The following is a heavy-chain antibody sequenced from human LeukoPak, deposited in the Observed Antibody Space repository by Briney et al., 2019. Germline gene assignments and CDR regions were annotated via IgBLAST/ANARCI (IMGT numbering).Heavy chain of an antibody. Sequence: GASVKVSCKASGGTFSSYTISWVRQAPGQGLEWMGRIIPILGKANYARKFQGRVTITADKSTSTAYMELSSLRSEDTAVYYCATRGEGVTYFYWGQGTLVTVSS. CDR1: GGTFSSYT. CDR3: ATRGEGVTYFY. V-gene: IGHV1-69*02. J-gene: IGHJ4*02. D-gene: IGHD2/OR15-2a*01. CDR2: IIPILGKA.